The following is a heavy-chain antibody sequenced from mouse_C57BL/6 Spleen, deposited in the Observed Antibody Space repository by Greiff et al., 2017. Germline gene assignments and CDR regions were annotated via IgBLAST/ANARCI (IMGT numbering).Heavy chain of an antibody. V-gene: IGHV1-85*01. Sequence: VKLVESGPELVKPGASVKLSCKASGYTFTSYDINWVKQRPGQGLEWIGWIYPRDGSTKYNEKFKGKATLTVDTSSSTAYMELHSLTSEDSAVYFCAGNYYGSSYEDYAMDYWGQGTSVTVSS. J-gene: IGHJ4*01. CDR2: IYPRDGST. CDR3: AGNYYGSSYEDYAMDY. CDR1: GYTFTSYD. D-gene: IGHD1-1*01.